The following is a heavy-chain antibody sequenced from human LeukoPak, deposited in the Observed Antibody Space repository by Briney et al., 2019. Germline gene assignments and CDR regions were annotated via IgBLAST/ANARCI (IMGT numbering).Heavy chain of an antibody. CDR1: GYTFTGYY. Sequence: GASMKVSCKASGYTFTGYYLHWVRQAPGQGLEWMGWINPNSGGTNYAQKFQGRVTMTRDTSISTAYMELSRLRSDDTAVYYCAGSYYYDSSGYYYAFDMWGQGTMVTVSS. CDR2: INPNSGGT. CDR3: AGSYYYDSSGYYYAFDM. V-gene: IGHV1-2*02. D-gene: IGHD3-22*01. J-gene: IGHJ3*02.